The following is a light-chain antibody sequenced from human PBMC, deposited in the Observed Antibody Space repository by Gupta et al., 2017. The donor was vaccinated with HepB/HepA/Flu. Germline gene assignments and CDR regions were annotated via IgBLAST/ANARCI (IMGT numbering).Light chain of an antibody. V-gene: IGKV4-1*01. J-gene: IGKJ1*01. CDR3: LQFYGIPRT. CDR2: WAS. Sequence: DIVMTQSPDSLALSLGERATISCKSSQNILHSSNNKNYLTWYQQKPGQPPKLLINWASIRESGVPDRFSGSGSGTDFTLTISGLQAEDVAVYYCLQFYGIPRTFGQGTKVEIK. CDR1: QNILHSSNNKNY.